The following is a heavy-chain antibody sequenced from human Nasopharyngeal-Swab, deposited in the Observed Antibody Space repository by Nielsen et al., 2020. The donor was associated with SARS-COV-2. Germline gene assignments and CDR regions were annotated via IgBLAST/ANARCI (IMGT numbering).Heavy chain of an antibody. CDR3: GRDLGGRFST. D-gene: IGHD3-16*01. J-gene: IGHJ5*02. CDR1: GFRNNW. V-gene: IGHV3-74*01. Sequence: GESLKISYAAPGFRNNWVHWVRQVPGKGLVWVSRIDEHGSTINHADSVEGRFTISRDNAKNTLFLQMNSLRAEDTAVYYCGRDLGGRFSTWGQGTLVTVSS. CDR2: IDEHGSTI.